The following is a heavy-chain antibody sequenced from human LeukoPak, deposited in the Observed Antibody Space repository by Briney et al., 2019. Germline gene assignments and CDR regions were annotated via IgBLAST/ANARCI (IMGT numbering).Heavy chain of an antibody. Sequence: GESLKISCKGSGYSFTNYWIAWVRQMPGKGLEWMGVIYPGDSDTRYNPSFQGQVTISADKSISTAYLQWSSLKASDTAMYYCARRTPTPTAFDYWGQGTLVTVSS. J-gene: IGHJ4*02. CDR3: ARRTPTPTAFDY. V-gene: IGHV5-51*01. CDR1: GYSFTNYW. CDR2: IYPGDSDT. D-gene: IGHD4-17*01.